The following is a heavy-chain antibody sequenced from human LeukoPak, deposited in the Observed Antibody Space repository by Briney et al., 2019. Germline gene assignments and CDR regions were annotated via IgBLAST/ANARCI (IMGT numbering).Heavy chain of an antibody. CDR3: ARDAWDIVVVPAAPDAFDI. Sequence: GGSLRLSCAASGFTFTDYYMTWIRQAPGKGLEWVANIKRDGSEKYYVDSVKGRFTISRDNAKNSLYLQMNSLRAEDTAVYYCARDAWDIVVVPAAPDAFDIWGQGTMVTVSS. CDR2: IKRDGSEK. J-gene: IGHJ3*02. CDR1: GFTFTDYY. V-gene: IGHV3-7*01. D-gene: IGHD2-2*01.